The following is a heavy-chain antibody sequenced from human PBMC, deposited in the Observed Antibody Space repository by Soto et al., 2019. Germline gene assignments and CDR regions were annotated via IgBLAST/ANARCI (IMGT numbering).Heavy chain of an antibody. Sequence: PGGSLRLSCAASGFTFSSYWMSWVRQAPGKGLEWVTNIKQDGSEKYYVDSVKGRFTISRDNAKNSLYLQMNSLRAEDTDVYYCARELGYCSSTSCSRFPDYWGQGTLVTVS. V-gene: IGHV3-7*03. CDR3: ARELGYCSSTSCSRFPDY. D-gene: IGHD2-2*01. CDR2: IKQDGSEK. J-gene: IGHJ4*02. CDR1: GFTFSSYW.